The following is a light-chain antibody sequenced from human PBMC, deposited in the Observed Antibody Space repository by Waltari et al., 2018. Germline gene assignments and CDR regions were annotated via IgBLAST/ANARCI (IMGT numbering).Light chain of an antibody. CDR1: QDVTNR. Sequence: ETVMTQSPATLSVSPGERVTLSCRASQDVTNRLAWFHQKPGQAPRLLMFDATTRATDFPGRFSGSGSGTEFTLTISSLQSEDFAVYYCQQYNNWPRTFGQGTKLEI. CDR3: QQYNNWPRT. J-gene: IGKJ2*01. V-gene: IGKV3-15*01. CDR2: DAT.